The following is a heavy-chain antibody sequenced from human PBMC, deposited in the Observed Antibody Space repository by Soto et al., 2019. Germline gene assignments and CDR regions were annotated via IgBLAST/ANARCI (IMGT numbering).Heavy chain of an antibody. CDR2: ISFDGSTE. Sequence: QVQLVESGGGVVQPGRSLRLSCAASGFTFISYAMHWVRQAPGKGLEWVAVISFDGSTEYYADSVKCRFTISRDNSKNTVYLQMNSLRSEDTAVYYCARSRHGSGSYTHFYDGLDVWGQGTTVTVSS. CDR1: GFTFISYA. CDR3: ARSRHGSGSYTHFYDGLDV. D-gene: IGHD3-10*01. V-gene: IGHV3-30-3*01. J-gene: IGHJ6*02.